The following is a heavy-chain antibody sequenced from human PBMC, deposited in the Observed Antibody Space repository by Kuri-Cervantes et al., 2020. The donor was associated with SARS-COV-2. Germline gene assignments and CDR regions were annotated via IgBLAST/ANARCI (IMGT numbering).Heavy chain of an antibody. V-gene: IGHV2-5*02. D-gene: IGHD6-6*01. CDR1: GFSLRTSGVG. J-gene: IGHJ4*02. CDR3: AHEEYSSYPGNFDY. Sequence: SGSPMVTPTQTLTLSCTFTGFSLRTSGVGVRWSRPPPGKALEWLALIYWDDDKLYSPSLKSRLTITKDTSKNPVVLTMTNMDPVDTATYYCAHEEYSSYPGNFDYWGQGTLVTVSS. CDR2: IYWDDDK.